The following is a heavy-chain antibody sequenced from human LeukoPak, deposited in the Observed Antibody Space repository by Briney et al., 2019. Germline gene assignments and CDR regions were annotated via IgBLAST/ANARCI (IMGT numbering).Heavy chain of an antibody. D-gene: IGHD6-13*01. CDR3: ARGRRQLGAGLYYYYMDV. Sequence: ASVKVSCKASGYTFTSYDINWVRQATGQGLEWMGWMSPNSGNTGYAQKFQGRVTMTRNTSISTAYMELSSLRSEDTAVYYCARGRRQLGAGLYYYYMDVWGKGTTVTVSS. CDR2: MSPNSGNT. CDR1: GYTFTSYD. J-gene: IGHJ6*03. V-gene: IGHV1-8*01.